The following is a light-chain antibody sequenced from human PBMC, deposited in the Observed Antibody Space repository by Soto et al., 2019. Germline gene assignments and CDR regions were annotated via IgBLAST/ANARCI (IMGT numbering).Light chain of an antibody. CDR1: SSDVGGYNY. V-gene: IGLV2-14*01. CDR3: NSYTTTSTPYV. CDR2: EVS. Sequence: QSVLTQPASVSGSPGQSITISFTGTSSDVGGYNYVSWYQQLPGKAPKLMIYEVSNRPSGVSIRFSGSKSGNTASLTISGLRAEDEADYYCNSYTTTSTPYVFGTGTKVTVL. J-gene: IGLJ1*01.